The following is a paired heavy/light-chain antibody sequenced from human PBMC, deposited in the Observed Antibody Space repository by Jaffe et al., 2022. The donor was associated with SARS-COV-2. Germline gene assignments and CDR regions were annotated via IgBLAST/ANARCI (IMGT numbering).Heavy chain of an antibody. V-gene: IGHV3-11*01. CDR3: ARDQYSSTVGTPDY. J-gene: IGHJ4*02. CDR1: GFTFSDYY. D-gene: IGHD1-1*01. Sequence: QVQLVESGGGLVKPGGSLRLSCAASGFTFSDYYMSWMRQAPGKGLEFVSHISTVGSIIYYADSVKGRFTISRDNAKNSLYLQMNSLRAGDTAVYYCARDQYSSTVGTPDYWGQGTLVTVSS. CDR2: ISTVGSII.
Light chain of an antibody. Sequence: DIQMTQSPSSLSASIGDRVTITCRASQTVRDFLNWYQQKPGKAPKLLIYGASKLQSGVPSRFSGSGSGTDFTLTISSLQPEDFATYYCQQCFTDPRTFGQGTKVEIK. V-gene: IGKV1-39*01. CDR1: QTVRDF. CDR3: QQCFTDPRT. J-gene: IGKJ1*01. CDR2: GAS.